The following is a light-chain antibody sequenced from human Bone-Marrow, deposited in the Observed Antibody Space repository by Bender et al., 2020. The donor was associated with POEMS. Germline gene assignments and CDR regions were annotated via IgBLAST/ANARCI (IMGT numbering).Light chain of an antibody. CDR3: AVWDDSLNCWV. V-gene: IGLV1-44*01. Sequence: QSVLTQPPSVSEAPGQRVTISCSGGSSNIGAHAVNWYQHLPGTAPKLLIYSSHRRPSEVPDRFSGSRSGTSASLAISGLQSEDEADYYCAVWDDSLNCWVFGGGTKLTVL. J-gene: IGLJ3*02. CDR1: SSNIGAHA. CDR2: SSH.